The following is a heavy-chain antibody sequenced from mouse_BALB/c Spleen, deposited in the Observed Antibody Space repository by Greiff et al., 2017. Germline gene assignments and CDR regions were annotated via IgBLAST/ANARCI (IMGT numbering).Heavy chain of an antibody. J-gene: IGHJ4*01. CDR2: IYPYNGGT. Sequence: PGASVKISCKASGYTFTDYNMHWVKQSHGKSLEWIGYIYPYNGGTGYNQKFKSKATLTVDNSSSTAYMELRSLTSEDSAVYYCASQGYDGAMDYWGQGTSVTVSS. CDR3: ASQGYDGAMDY. CDR1: GYTFTDYN. V-gene: IGHV1S29*02. D-gene: IGHD2-14*01.